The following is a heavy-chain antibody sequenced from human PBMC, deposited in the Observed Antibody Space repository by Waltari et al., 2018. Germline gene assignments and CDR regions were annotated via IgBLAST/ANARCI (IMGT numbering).Heavy chain of an antibody. D-gene: IGHD1-26*01. CDR1: GFIFSDYY. J-gene: IGHJ3*01. CDR2: IRSGGTDI. Sequence: QVQLVESGGGLVKPGGSLRLSCAASGFIFSDYYMSWGRQAPGKGLEWISYIRSGGTDISYADSVKGRFTISRDNAKSVLYLQMNSLRVEDTAVYYCARDREWELLGDRYAFDLWGQGTMVTVSS. CDR3: ARDREWELLGDRYAFDL. V-gene: IGHV3-11*04.